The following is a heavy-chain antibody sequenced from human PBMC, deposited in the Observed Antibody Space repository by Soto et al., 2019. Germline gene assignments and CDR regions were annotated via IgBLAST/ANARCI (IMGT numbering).Heavy chain of an antibody. V-gene: IGHV1-46*01. D-gene: IGHD2-15*01. J-gene: IGHJ4*02. CDR1: GYTFTSYY. CDR3: ARDILFDY. Sequence: ASVKVSCKASGYTFTSYYMHWVRQAPGQGLEWMGIINPSGGSTSYAQKFQERVTITRDTSASTAYMELSSLRSEDTAVYYCARDILFDYWGQGTLVTVSS. CDR2: INPSGGST.